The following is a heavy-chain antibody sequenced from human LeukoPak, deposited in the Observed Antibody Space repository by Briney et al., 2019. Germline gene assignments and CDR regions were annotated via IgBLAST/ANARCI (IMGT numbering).Heavy chain of an antibody. J-gene: IGHJ3*02. CDR2: IYPGDSDT. V-gene: IGHV5-51*01. D-gene: IGHD1-26*01. CDR1: GYTFSNFW. Sequence: GESLKISCKCSGYTFSNFWIGWVRQMPGKGLEWMGIIYPGDSDTRYSPSFQGQVTISADKSISTAYLQWSSLKASDTAMYYCARSYSGSRYAFDIWGQGTMVTVSS. CDR3: ARSYSGSRYAFDI.